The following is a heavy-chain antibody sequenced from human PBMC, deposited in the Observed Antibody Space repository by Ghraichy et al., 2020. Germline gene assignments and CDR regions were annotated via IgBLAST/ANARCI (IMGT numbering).Heavy chain of an antibody. J-gene: IGHJ5*02. V-gene: IGHV4-34*01. CDR1: GGSFSGYY. D-gene: IGHD1-26*01. CDR3: ARVGLVRWFDP. CDR2: INHSGST. Sequence: LSLTCAVYGGSFSGYYWSWIRQPPGKGLEWIGEINHSGSTNYNPSLKSRVTISVDTSKNQFSLKLSSVTAADTAVYFCARVGLVRWFDPWGQGTLVTVSS.